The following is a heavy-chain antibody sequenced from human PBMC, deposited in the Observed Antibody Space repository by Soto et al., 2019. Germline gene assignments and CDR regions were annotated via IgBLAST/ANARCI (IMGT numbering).Heavy chain of an antibody. CDR2: IDTSGTKI. Sequence: QVQLVESGGDLVKPGGSLRLSCAASGYTFSDSYMSWIRQAPGKGLEWISYIDTSGTKIYYADSVKGRFPLTRDNAKHSLCLEMNSLRDEDTAVYYCASHYDMWSGYLSPVDYWGKGTMVTVSS. V-gene: IGHV3-11*01. CDR3: ASHYDMWSGYLSPVDY. D-gene: IGHD3-3*01. J-gene: IGHJ4*02. CDR1: GYTFSDSY.